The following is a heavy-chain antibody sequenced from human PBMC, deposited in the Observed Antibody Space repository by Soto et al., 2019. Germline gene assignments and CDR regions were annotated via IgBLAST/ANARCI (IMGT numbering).Heavy chain of an antibody. Sequence: EVQLVETGGGLIQPGGSLRLSCAASRLIVSTNYMNWVRQAPGKGLEWVSVLYSGGSTHYAGSVKGRFIISRDNSKNTLYLQMNSLRAEDTAVYYCARDRPGDEGDAFDIWGHGTLVTVSS. CDR3: ARDRPGDEGDAFDI. CDR1: RLIVSTNY. D-gene: IGHD3-10*01. V-gene: IGHV3-53*02. J-gene: IGHJ3*02. CDR2: LYSGGST.